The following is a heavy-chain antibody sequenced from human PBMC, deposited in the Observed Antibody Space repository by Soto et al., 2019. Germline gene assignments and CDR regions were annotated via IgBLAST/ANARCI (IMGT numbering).Heavy chain of an antibody. CDR2: VSYDGST. CDR3: ATHGDRGGRGYYGFVDY. CDR1: GGSISRSLYF. D-gene: IGHD6-25*01. J-gene: IGHJ4*02. Sequence: QLQLQESGPGLVKPSETLSLTCTVSGGSISRSLYFWGWIRQPPGKGLECIGSVSYDGSTFKNPSLKSRVTVFADTSKNQFSLTLNSVTAADTAVYYCATHGDRGGRGYYGFVDYWGQGILVTVSS. V-gene: IGHV4-39*01.